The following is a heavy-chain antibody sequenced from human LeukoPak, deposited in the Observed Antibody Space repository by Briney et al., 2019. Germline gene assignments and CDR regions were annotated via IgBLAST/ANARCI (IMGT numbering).Heavy chain of an antibody. D-gene: IGHD6-19*01. CDR3: ARNRESSGWPPYYFDY. J-gene: IGHJ4*02. CDR2: ISSSSTI. CDR1: GFTFSSYS. V-gene: IGHV3-21*05. Sequence: PGGSLRLSCAASGFTFSSYSMNWVRQAPGKGLEWVSYISSSSTIYYADSVKGRFTIFRDNAKNSLSLQMNSLRSEDTAVYYCARNRESSGWPPYYFDYWGQGTLVTVSS.